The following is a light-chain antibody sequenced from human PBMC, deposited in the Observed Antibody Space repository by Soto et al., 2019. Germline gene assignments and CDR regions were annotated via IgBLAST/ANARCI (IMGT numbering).Light chain of an antibody. J-gene: IGLJ2*01. CDR3: LFYYGGAQPHWV. CDR1: TGAVTSGHH. Sequence: QTVVTQESSLTVSPGGTVTRTCASSTGAVTSGHHPHWLQQKPGQAPRTVMYSTDNKQDWTPARFSGYLFGGKAALTVSGVQPEDEAEYHCLFYYGGAQPHWVFGGATKLTVL. CDR2: STD. V-gene: IGLV7-43*01.